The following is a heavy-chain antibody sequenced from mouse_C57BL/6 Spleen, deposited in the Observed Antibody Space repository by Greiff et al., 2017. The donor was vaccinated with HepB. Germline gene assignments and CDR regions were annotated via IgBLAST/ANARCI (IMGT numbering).Heavy chain of an antibody. J-gene: IGHJ2*01. V-gene: IGHV1-22*01. D-gene: IGHD1-1*01. Sequence: DVHLVESGPELVKPGASVKMSCKASGYTFTDYNMHWVKQSHGKSLEWIGYINPNNGGTSYNQKFKGKATLTVNKSSSTAYMELRSLTSEDSAVYYCARVDYGSSFDYWGQGTTLTVSS. CDR2: INPNNGGT. CDR3: ARVDYGSSFDY. CDR1: GYTFTDYN.